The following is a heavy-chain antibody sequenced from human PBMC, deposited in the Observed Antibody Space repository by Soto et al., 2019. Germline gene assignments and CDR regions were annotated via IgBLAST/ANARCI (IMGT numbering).Heavy chain of an antibody. CDR2: INTSNDNK. CDR3: ARAMNPFGLLLQSAYYYYMDV. V-gene: IGHV1-18*01. D-gene: IGHD2-15*01. J-gene: IGHJ6*03. CDR1: GYTFTNYG. Sequence: ASVKVSCKASGYTFTNYGISWVRQAPGEGLEWVGWINTSNDNKLYAQKLQGRLTLTTDTSTSTAYMDLTTLRSDDTAVYFCARAMNPFGLLLQSAYYYYMDVWGKGTAVTGSS.